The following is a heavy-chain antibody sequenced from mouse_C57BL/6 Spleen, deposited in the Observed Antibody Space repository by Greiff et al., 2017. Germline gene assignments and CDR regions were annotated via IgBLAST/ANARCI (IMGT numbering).Heavy chain of an antibody. D-gene: IGHD1-1*01. J-gene: IGHJ2*01. CDR3: ARGPTVVAPGYFDY. CDR1: GYAFSSSW. Sequence: VQLQQSGPELVKPGASVKISCKASGYAFSSSWMNWVKQRPGKGLEWIGRIYPGDGDTNYNGKFKGKATLTADKSSSTAYMQLSSLTSEASAVYFCARGPTVVAPGYFDYWGQGTTLTVSS. CDR2: IYPGDGDT. V-gene: IGHV1-82*01.